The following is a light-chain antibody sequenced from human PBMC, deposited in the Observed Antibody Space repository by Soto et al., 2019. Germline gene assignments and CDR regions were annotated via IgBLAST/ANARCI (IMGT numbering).Light chain of an antibody. J-gene: IGKJ1*01. V-gene: IGKV3-11*01. CDR2: DAS. CDR1: QSVSSY. Sequence: EIVMTQSPDTLSVSPGERATLSCRASQSVSSYLAWYQQKPGQAPRLLIYDASNRATGIPARFSGSGSGTDFTLTISSLEPEDFAVYYCQQRSNWPTFGQGTKVDIK. CDR3: QQRSNWPT.